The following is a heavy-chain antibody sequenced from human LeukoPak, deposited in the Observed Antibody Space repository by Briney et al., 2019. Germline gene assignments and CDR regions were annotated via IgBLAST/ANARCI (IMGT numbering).Heavy chain of an antibody. V-gene: IGHV4-30-4*01. D-gene: IGHD2-21*02. J-gene: IGHJ5*02. Sequence: PSETLSLTCTVSGGSISSGDYYWSWIHQPPGKGLEWIGYIYYSGSTYYNPSLKSRVTISVDTSKNQFSLKLSSVTAADTAVYYCAREAYCGGDCYSSGWFDPWGQGTLVTVSS. CDR1: GGSISSGDYY. CDR3: AREAYCGGDCYSSGWFDP. CDR2: IYYSGST.